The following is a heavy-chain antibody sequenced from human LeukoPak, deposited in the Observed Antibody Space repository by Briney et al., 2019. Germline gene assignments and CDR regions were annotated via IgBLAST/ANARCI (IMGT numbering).Heavy chain of an antibody. CDR1: GFTFKTYY. CDR2: IKYGGRVI. CDR3: ARKRLADPRDDTSFGGTPFDS. J-gene: IGHJ4*02. V-gene: IGHV3-48*03. Sequence: GGSLRLSCVASGFTFKTYYMNWVRQARGKGVEGLSGIKYGGRVIYYADSVKGRFTISRDDAMTSVFLQMSGLTFDDTAVYYCARKRLADPRDDTSFGGTPFDSWGQGTLVIVSS. D-gene: IGHD3-16*01.